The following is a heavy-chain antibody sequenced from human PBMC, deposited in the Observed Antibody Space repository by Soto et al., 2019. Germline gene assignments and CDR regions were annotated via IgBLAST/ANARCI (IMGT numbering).Heavy chain of an antibody. CDR2: IFYSGSI. Sequence: QLQLQESGPGLVKPSETLSLTCTVSGGSISSSSYYWGWIRQPPGKGLEYIGSIFYSGSIYYNSSPKRRVTISVDTSKNQSSRKLSSVTAADTAVYYCARILGTGTGKGWFDYWGQGTLVTVSS. V-gene: IGHV4-39*01. J-gene: IGHJ4*02. CDR1: GGSISSSSYY. D-gene: IGHD1-7*01. CDR3: ARILGTGTGKGWFDY.